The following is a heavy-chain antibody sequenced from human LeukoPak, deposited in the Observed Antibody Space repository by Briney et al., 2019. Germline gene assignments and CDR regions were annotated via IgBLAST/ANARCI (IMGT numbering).Heavy chain of an antibody. V-gene: IGHV1-24*01. J-gene: IGHJ5*02. CDR3: ATRREVQGVYQGYWFDP. D-gene: IGHD3-10*01. CDR1: GYTLTELS. Sequence: GASVKVSCKVSGYTLTELSMHWVRQAHGPGLGWMGGFDPEDGETIYAQKFQGRVTMTEDTSTDTAYMELSSLRSEDTAVYYCATRREVQGVYQGYWFDPWGQGTLVTVSS. CDR2: FDPEDGET.